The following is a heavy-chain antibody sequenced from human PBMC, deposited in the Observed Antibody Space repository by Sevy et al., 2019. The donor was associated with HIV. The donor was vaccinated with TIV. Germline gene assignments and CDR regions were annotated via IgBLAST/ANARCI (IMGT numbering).Heavy chain of an antibody. J-gene: IGHJ4*02. CDR2: ISYSGST. V-gene: IGHV4-59*08. D-gene: IGHD6-19*01. Sequence: SETLSLICTVSGGSISSHYLSWIRQPPGKGLEWIGYISYSGSTNYNPSLKSRVPISVDTSKNQFSLNLSSVTAADTAVYYCARRGAVTATDDYWGQGTLVTVSS. CDR1: GGSISSHY. CDR3: ARRGAVTATDDY.